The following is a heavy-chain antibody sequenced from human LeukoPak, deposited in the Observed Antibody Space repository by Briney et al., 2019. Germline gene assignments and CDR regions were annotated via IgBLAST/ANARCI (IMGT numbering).Heavy chain of an antibody. CDR2: IYYSGST. D-gene: IGHD5-18*01. Sequence: PSETLSLTCTVSGVSISSGGYYWGWIRQHPGKGLEWIGYIYYSGSTYYNPSLKSRVTISVDTSKNQFSLKLSSVTAADTAVYYCARQVYSYGNTPYYFDYWGQGTLVTVSS. CDR3: ARQVYSYGNTPYYFDY. CDR1: GVSISSGGYY. J-gene: IGHJ4*02. V-gene: IGHV4-31*03.